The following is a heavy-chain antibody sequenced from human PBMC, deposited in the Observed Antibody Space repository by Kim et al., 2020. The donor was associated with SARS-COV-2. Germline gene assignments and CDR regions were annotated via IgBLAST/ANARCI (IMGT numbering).Heavy chain of an antibody. V-gene: IGHV3-53*04. J-gene: IGHJ4*01. Sequence: GSTYYGDSVKGRFTISRHNSKNTLSLQMNSLRPEDTAVYYCARLNKYYFDLWGQGTLVTVSS. CDR2: GST. CDR3: ARLNKYYFDL.